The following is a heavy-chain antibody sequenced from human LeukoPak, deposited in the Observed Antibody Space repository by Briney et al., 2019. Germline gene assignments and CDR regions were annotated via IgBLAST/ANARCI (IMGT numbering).Heavy chain of an antibody. CDR2: ISANGRST. V-gene: IGHV3-23*01. Sequence: PGGSLRLSCAASGFTFSSHAMSWVRQAPGKGLEWVSSISANGRSTYYADSVKGRFTISRDNSKNTLYLQMNSLRAEDTAVYYCAKDSGATPYYFDYWGQGTLVTVSS. J-gene: IGHJ4*02. D-gene: IGHD5-12*01. CDR3: AKDSGATPYYFDY. CDR1: GFTFSSHA.